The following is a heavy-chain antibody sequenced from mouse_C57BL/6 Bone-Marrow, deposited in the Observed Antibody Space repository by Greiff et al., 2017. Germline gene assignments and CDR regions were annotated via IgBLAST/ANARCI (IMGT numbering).Heavy chain of an antibody. CDR3: AREDGYYAMDY. CDR1: GFTFSDYY. Sequence: EVMLVESEGGLVQPGSSMKLSCTASGFTFSDYYMAWVRQVPEKGLEWVANINHDGSSTYYLDSLKSRFIISRDNAKNILCLQMSSLKSEDTATYYCAREDGYYAMDYWGQGTSVTVSS. V-gene: IGHV5-16*01. J-gene: IGHJ4*01. D-gene: IGHD2-3*01. CDR2: INHDGSST.